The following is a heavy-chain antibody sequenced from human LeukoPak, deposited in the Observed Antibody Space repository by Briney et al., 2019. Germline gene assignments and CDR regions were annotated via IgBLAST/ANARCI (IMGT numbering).Heavy chain of an antibody. CDR1: GITFSSYA. Sequence: PGGSLRLSCAASGITFSSYAMTWVRQAPGKGLEWVSAVSGSGGSTYYADSVKGRFTISRDNSKNTPYLQMNSLRAEDTAVYYCAKDRGDYYDTTGCDYWGKGTLVTVSS. CDR3: AKDRGDYYDTTGCDY. V-gene: IGHV3-23*01. CDR2: VSGSGGST. D-gene: IGHD3-22*01. J-gene: IGHJ4*02.